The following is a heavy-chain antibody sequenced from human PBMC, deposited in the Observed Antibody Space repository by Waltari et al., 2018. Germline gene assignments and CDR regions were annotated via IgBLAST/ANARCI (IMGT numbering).Heavy chain of an antibody. Sequence: QLQLQESGPGLVKPSETLSLTCTVSGGSISSSSYYWGWIRQPPGKGLEWIGSIYYSVSTYYNPSLKSRVTISVDTSKNQFSLKLSSVTAADTAVYYCARGRSAGYWYFDLWGRGTLVTVSS. D-gene: IGHD6-13*01. V-gene: IGHV4-39*01. J-gene: IGHJ2*01. CDR1: GGSISSSSYY. CDR3: ARGRSAGYWYFDL. CDR2: IYYSVST.